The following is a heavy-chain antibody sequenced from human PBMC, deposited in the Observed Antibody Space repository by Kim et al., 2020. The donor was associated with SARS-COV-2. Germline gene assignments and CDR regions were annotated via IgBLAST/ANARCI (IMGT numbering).Heavy chain of an antibody. J-gene: IGHJ6*02. CDR1: GYTFTSYG. CDR2: ISAYNGNT. CDR3: ARTRLRYSSGWYPTYGMDV. V-gene: IGHV1-18*04. Sequence: ASVKVSCKASGYTFTSYGISWVRQAPGQGLEWMGWISAYNGNTNYAQKLQGRVTMTTDTSTSTAYMELRSLRSDDTAVYYCARTRLRYSSGWYPTYGMDVWGQGTTVTVSS. D-gene: IGHD6-19*01.